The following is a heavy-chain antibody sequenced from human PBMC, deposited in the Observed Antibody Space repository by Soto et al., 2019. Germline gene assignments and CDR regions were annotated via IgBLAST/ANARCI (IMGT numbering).Heavy chain of an antibody. CDR3: ARGGGPDIAYCMDV. CDR1: GGSISSINW. Sequence: QVQLQESGPGLVKPSGTLSLTCAVSGGSISSINWWSWVRQPPGKGLKWIGEIYHSGSTTYNPSLKSRVTISVDKSKNQFCLKLKSVTAADTAIYYCARGGGPDIAYCMDVWGQGTTVIVSS. CDR2: IYHSGST. D-gene: IGHD5-12*01. J-gene: IGHJ6*02. V-gene: IGHV4-4*02.